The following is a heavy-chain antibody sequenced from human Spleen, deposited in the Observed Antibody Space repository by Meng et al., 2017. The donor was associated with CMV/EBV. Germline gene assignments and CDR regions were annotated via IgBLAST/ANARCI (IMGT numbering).Heavy chain of an antibody. J-gene: IGHJ4*02. V-gene: IGHV1-69*12. CDR1: GGTFRSYA. CDR3: ARVTGAAGDY. D-gene: IGHD7-27*01. Sequence: QVRLVQSGAGGKKPGFSVKVSCKASGGTFRSYAISWVRQAPGQGLEWMGGIIPIFGTANYAQKFQGRVTITADESTSTAYMELSSLRSEDTAVYYCARVTGAAGDYWGQGTLVTVSS. CDR2: IIPIFGTA.